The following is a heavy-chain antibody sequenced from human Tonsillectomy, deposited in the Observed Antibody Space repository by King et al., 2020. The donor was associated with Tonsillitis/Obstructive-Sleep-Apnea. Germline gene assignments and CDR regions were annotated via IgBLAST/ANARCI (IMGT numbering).Heavy chain of an antibody. CDR1: GYTFTTYA. CDR3: ARDADLRPDY. Sequence: VQLVQSGSELKNPGASVKISCKGSGYTFTTYAVNWVRQAPGQGLEWVGWINTDSGNPTNGQGFTGRFFFSLDTSVTTAYLQITNLKAEDTAVYYCARDADLRPDYWGQGTPVTVSS. J-gene: IGHJ4*02. CDR2: INTDSGNP. V-gene: IGHV7-4-1*02. D-gene: IGHD3-16*01.